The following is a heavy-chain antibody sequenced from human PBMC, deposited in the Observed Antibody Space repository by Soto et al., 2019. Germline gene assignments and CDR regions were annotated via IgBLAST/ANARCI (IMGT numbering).Heavy chain of an antibody. D-gene: IGHD6-13*01. CDR1: GYTFTSSG. CDR2: ISAYNGNT. V-gene: IGHV1-18*01. J-gene: IGHJ4*02. CDR3: ARDLRRRARAAAGNYYFDY. Sequence: QVQLVQYGAEVKKPGASVKVSCKASGYTFTSSGISWVRQAPGQGLDWMGWISAYNGNTNYAQKLQGRVTMTTDTSTSTAYMELRSLRADDTAVYYCARDLRRRARAAAGNYYFDYWGQGTLVTVSS.